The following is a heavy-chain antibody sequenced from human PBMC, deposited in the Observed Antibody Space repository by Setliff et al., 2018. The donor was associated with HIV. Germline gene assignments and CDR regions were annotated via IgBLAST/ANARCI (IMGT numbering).Heavy chain of an antibody. J-gene: IGHJ6*02. D-gene: IGHD2-2*01. CDR3: ARDKMEAPAGTKGYYSYYGMDV. CDR1: GDSMSRHY. CDR2: IYSNGNT. Sequence: NPSETLSLTCTVSGDSMSRHYWSWIRQPPGKGLEFIGNIYSNGNTKYNPSLKSRVTTSVDTSKNQFSLKLSSVTAADTAGYYCARDKMEAPAGTKGYYSYYGMDVWGQGTTVTVSS. V-gene: IGHV4-4*08.